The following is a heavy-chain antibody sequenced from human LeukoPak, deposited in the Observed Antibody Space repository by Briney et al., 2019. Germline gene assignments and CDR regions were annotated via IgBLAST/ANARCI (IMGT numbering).Heavy chain of an antibody. V-gene: IGHV3-7*01. CDR1: GFTFSTYW. Sequence: GGSLGLSCAASGFTFSTYWMSWVRQAPGKGLEWVANIKQDGSDKYYVSSVKGRFTISRDNAKNSLYLQMNSLRAEDTAVYYCATNRYFDYWGQGTLVTVSS. CDR2: IKQDGSDK. CDR3: ATNRYFDY. J-gene: IGHJ4*02. D-gene: IGHD2-8*01.